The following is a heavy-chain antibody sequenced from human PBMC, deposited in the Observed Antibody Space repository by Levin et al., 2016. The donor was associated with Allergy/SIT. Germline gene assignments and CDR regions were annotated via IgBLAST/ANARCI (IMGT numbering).Heavy chain of an antibody. CDR3: AKVPAQKRVAGTGDY. J-gene: IGHJ4*02. Sequence: GESLKISCAASGFTFSSYAMSWVRQAPGKGLEWVSAISGSGGSTYYADSVKGRFTISRDNSKNTLYLQMNSLRAEDTAVYYCAKVPAQKRVAGTGDYWGQGTLVTVSS. CDR1: GFTFSSYA. V-gene: IGHV3-23*01. CDR2: ISGSGGST. D-gene: IGHD6-19*01.